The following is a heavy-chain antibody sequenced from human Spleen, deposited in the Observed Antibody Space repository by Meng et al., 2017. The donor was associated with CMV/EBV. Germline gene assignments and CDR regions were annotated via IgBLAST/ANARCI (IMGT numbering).Heavy chain of an antibody. CDR1: GGSISSYY. V-gene: IGHV4-59*12. D-gene: IGHD3-3*01. J-gene: IGHJ5*02. CDR2: IYYSGST. CDR3: ARGLGGSYDFWSGSKYNWFDP. Sequence: SETLSLTCTVSGGSISSYYWSWIRQPPGKGLEWIGYIYYSGSTNYNPSLKSRVTISVDTSKNQFSLKLSSVTAADTAVYYCARGLGGSYDFWSGSKYNWFDPWGQGTLVTVSS.